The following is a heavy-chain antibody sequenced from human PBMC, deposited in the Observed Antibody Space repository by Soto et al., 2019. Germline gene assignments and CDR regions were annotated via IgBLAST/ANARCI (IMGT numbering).Heavy chain of an antibody. V-gene: IGHV5-51*01. Sequence: GESLKISCKGSGYSFTSYWIGWVRQMPGKGLEWMGIIYPGDSDTRYSPSFQGQVTISADKSISTAYLQWSSLKASDTAMYYCARARRDGYNSAWYFDLWGRGTLVTVSS. CDR3: ARARRDGYNSAWYFDL. D-gene: IGHD5-12*01. CDR1: GYSFTSYW. CDR2: IYPGDSDT. J-gene: IGHJ2*01.